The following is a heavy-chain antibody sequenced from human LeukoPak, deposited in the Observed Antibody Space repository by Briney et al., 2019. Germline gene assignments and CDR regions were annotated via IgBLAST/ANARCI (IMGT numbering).Heavy chain of an antibody. D-gene: IGHD2-15*01. CDR3: ARDRYCSGGSCYRSYYFDY. Sequence: GGSLRLSCAASGFTFSSSWMSWVRQAPGKGLEWVANIKQDGSEKYYVDSVKGRFTISRDNAKNSLYLQMNSLRAEDTAVYYCARDRYCSGGSCYRSYYFDYWGQGTLVTVSS. J-gene: IGHJ4*02. CDR1: GFTFSSSW. V-gene: IGHV3-7*01. CDR2: IKQDGSEK.